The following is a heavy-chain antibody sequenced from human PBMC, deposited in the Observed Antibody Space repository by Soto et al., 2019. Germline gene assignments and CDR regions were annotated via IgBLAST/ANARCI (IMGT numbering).Heavy chain of an antibody. CDR1: GGSISTYY. D-gene: IGHD2-8*02. Sequence: PSETLSLTCTVSGGSISTYYWSWIRQPPGKGLEWIGYIYYDGSTSYNPSLRSRVTISVDTSKNQFSLKLTSVTAADTAVYYCARDKITGLFDYWGQGTLVT. CDR2: IYYDGST. V-gene: IGHV4-59*01. J-gene: IGHJ4*02. CDR3: ARDKITGLFDY.